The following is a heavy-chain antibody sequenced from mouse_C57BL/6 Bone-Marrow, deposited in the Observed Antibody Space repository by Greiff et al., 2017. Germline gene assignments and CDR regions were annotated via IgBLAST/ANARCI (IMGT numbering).Heavy chain of an antibody. Sequence: VQLQQSGPELVKPGASVKISCKASGYTFTDYYMNWVKQSHGKSLEWIGDINPNNGGTSYNQKFKGKATLTVDKSSSTAYMELRSLTSEDSAVYYCAHGSRFDYWGQGTTLTVSS. CDR1: GYTFTDYY. J-gene: IGHJ2*01. D-gene: IGHD1-1*01. CDR2: INPNNGGT. CDR3: AHGSRFDY. V-gene: IGHV1-26*01.